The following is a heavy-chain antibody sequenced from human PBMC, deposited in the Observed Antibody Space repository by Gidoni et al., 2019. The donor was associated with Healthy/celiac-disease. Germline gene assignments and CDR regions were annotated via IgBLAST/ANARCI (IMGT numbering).Heavy chain of an antibody. Sequence: QVQLVESGGGVVQPGRSLRLSCAASGFTFSSYGMHWVRQAPGKGLEWVAVIWYDGSNKYYADSVKGRFTISRDNSKNTLYLQMNSLRAEDTAVYYCARAYGSGSYYNTNYYYYDGMDVWGQGTTVTVSS. CDR3: ARAYGSGSYYNTNYYYYDGMDV. V-gene: IGHV3-33*01. D-gene: IGHD3-10*01. CDR2: IWYDGSNK. J-gene: IGHJ6*02. CDR1: GFTFSSYG.